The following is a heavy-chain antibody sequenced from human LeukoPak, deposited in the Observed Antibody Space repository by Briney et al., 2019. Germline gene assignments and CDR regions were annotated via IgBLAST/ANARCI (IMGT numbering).Heavy chain of an antibody. Sequence: SETLSLTCTVSGGSIRSYWSWIRQPAGKGLEWIGRIYGSGSTYYNPSLKSRVTISVDTSKNQFSLKLTSVTAADTAIYYCARKRQDWVVAPDDYWGQGTLVTVSS. J-gene: IGHJ4*02. CDR3: ARKRQDWVVAPDDY. V-gene: IGHV4-59*05. CDR1: GGSIRSY. D-gene: IGHD3/OR15-3a*01. CDR2: IYGSGST.